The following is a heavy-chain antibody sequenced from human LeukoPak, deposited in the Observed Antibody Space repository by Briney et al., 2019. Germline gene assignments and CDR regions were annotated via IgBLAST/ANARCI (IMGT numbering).Heavy chain of an antibody. V-gene: IGHV4-34*01. Sequence: SETLSLTCAVYGGSFRGYYWSWIRQPPGKGLEWIGEINHSGSTNYNPSLKSRVTISVDTSKNQFSLKLSSVTAADTAVYYCAREIPNYYGSGRFYMDVWGKGTTVTVSS. J-gene: IGHJ6*03. D-gene: IGHD3-10*01. CDR2: INHSGST. CDR1: GGSFRGYY. CDR3: AREIPNYYGSGRFYMDV.